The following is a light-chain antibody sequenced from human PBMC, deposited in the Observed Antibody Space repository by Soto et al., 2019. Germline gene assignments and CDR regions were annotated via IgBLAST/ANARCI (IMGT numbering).Light chain of an antibody. CDR2: GAS. V-gene: IGKV3-20*01. J-gene: IGKJ1*01. CDR1: QSVSSSY. Sequence: EIVLTQSPGTLSLSPGEGATLSCRASQSVSSSYLAWYQQKPGQAPRLLIYGASSRATDIPDRFSGSGSGTDFTLTISRLEPEDFAVYSCQQYVSSPWTFGQGTKVEIK. CDR3: QQYVSSPWT.